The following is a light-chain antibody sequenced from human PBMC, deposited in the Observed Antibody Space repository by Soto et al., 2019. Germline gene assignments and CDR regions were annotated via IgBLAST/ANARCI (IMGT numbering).Light chain of an antibody. CDR1: QGIRTD. Sequence: AIQMTQSPSSLSASVGDRVTITCRASQGIRTDLGWYQQKPGKAPELLIYGASSLQSGVPSRFSGSGSGTDFTLTISSLQPEDFATYYCLQDYNYPLTFGQRTKVDIK. CDR2: GAS. CDR3: LQDYNYPLT. J-gene: IGKJ1*01. V-gene: IGKV1-6*01.